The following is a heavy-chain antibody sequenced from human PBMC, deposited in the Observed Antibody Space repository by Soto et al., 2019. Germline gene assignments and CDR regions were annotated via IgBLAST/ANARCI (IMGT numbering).Heavy chain of an antibody. V-gene: IGHV4-4*02. Sequence: SETLSLTCAVSGGSISSTNWWNWVRQPPGKGLEWIGEIYHSGMTNFNPSLKSRVTISVDKSKNQFSLKLTSVTAADTAVYYCSSTRCYGRGFDPWGQGTLVTVSS. CDR2: IYHSGMT. D-gene: IGHD2-2*01. CDR3: SSTRCYGRGFDP. J-gene: IGHJ5*02. CDR1: GGSISSTNW.